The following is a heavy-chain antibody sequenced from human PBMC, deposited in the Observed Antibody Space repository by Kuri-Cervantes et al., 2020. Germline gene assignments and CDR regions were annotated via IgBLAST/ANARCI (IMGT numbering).Heavy chain of an antibody. Sequence: LSLTCAASRFTFSSYAMHWVRQAPGKGLEWVAVISYDGSNKYYADSVKGRFTISRDNSKNTLYLQMNSLRAEDTAVYYCAREVNTFDFWSGYHPPPWFDPWGQGTLVTVSS. CDR3: AREVNTFDFWSGYHPPPWFDP. V-gene: IGHV3-30*01. CDR2: ISYDGSNK. J-gene: IGHJ5*02. D-gene: IGHD3-3*01. CDR1: RFTFSSYA.